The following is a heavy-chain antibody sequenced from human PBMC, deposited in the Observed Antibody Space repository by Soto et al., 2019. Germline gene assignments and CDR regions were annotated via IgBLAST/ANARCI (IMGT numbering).Heavy chain of an antibody. J-gene: IGHJ5*02. Sequence: QVQLVQSGAEVKKPGASVKVSCKASGYTFTSYYMHWVRQAPGQGLEWMGIINPSGVSTSYAQKFSGRVTMTRDTSTSTVYMEMTNLRSEDTAVYYCARAEGRFGELYWFDPWGQGTLVTVSS. V-gene: IGHV1-46*01. CDR1: GYTFTSYY. CDR2: INPSGVST. D-gene: IGHD3-10*01. CDR3: ARAEGRFGELYWFDP.